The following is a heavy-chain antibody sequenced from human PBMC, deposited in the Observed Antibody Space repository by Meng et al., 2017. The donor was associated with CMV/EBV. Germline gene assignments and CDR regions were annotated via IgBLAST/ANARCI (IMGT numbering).Heavy chain of an antibody. J-gene: IGHJ5*02. Sequence: LSLTCAVYGGSFSGYQWSGIRQPPGKGLEWIGEINHSGSTNYNPSLKSRVTISVDTSKNQFSLKLSSVTAADTAVYYCARGRQRKFDPWGQGTLVPSPQ. CDR1: GGSFSGYQ. V-gene: IGHV4-34*01. D-gene: IGHD2-2*01. CDR2: INHSGST. CDR3: ARGRQRKFDP.